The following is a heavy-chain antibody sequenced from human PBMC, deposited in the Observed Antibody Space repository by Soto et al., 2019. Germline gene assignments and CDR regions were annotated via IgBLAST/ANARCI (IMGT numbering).Heavy chain of an antibody. CDR2: MNPNSGNT. Sequence: GASVKVSCKASGYTFTSYDINWVRQATGQGLEWMGWMNPNSGNTGYAQNFQGRVTMTRNTSISTAYMELSSLRSEDTAVYYCARGPGSGYFFGQYYYYYMDVWGKGTTVTVSS. D-gene: IGHD3-3*01. V-gene: IGHV1-8*01. J-gene: IGHJ6*03. CDR3: ARGPGSGYFFGQYYYYYMDV. CDR1: GYTFTSYD.